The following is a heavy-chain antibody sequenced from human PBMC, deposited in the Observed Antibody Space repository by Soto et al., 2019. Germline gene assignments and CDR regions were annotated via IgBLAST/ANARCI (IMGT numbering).Heavy chain of an antibody. CDR3: ASDGLCGDYCYFFEY. CDR1: GFTLRNYE. D-gene: IGHD2-21*02. CDR2: ISGSNNNI. V-gene: IGHV3-48*03. Sequence: GGSLRLSCAASGFTLRNYEMNWVRQAPGKGLEWISKISGSNNNIYYADSVRGRFTISRDNAKNSLYLQMNSLRAEDTAIYYCASDGLCGDYCYFFEYGGKETQVTSPQ. J-gene: IGHJ4*02.